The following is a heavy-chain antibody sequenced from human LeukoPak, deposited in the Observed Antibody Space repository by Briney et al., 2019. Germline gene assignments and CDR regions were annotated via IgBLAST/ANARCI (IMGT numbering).Heavy chain of an antibody. J-gene: IGHJ4*02. Sequence: GESLKSSCKGTGYSFTKYWIGWVRQMPGKGLEWMGIIYLGDSDTRYSPSFQGQVTISADKSISTAYLQWSSLKASDTAMYYCARRRDGFFDSWGQGTLVTVSS. V-gene: IGHV5-51*01. CDR1: GYSFTKYW. CDR2: IYLGDSDT. CDR3: ARRRDGFFDS.